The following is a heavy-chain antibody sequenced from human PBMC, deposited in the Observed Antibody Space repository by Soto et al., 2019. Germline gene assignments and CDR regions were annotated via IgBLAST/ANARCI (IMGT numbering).Heavy chain of an antibody. CDR1: GYTITSYY. V-gene: IGHV1-46*01. CDR2: INPSSAAT. CDR3: ARGYCTICNCYRLHYYEMAF. J-gene: IGHJ6*02. D-gene: IGHD2-8*01. Sequence: ASVKVSCKASGYTITSYYIHWVRQAPGQGLEWMGIINPSSAATRYAQNFQGRVTMTRDVSTSTVYMEVSGLRSEETAVYYCARGYCTICNCYRLHYYEMAFCGQGTTVTVSS.